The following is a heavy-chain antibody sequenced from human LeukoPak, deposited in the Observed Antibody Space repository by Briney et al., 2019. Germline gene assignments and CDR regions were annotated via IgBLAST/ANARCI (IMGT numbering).Heavy chain of an antibody. CDR3: AKDRYSSGWYGEYFQH. CDR2: ISGSGGST. V-gene: IGHV3-23*01. J-gene: IGHJ1*01. CDR1: GFTFSSYA. Sequence: PGGSLRLSCAASGFTFSSYAMSWVRQAPGKGLEWVSAISGSGGSTYYADSVKGRFTISRDNSKNTLYLQMNSLRAEDTAVYYCAKDRYSSGWYGEYFQHWGQGTLVTVSS. D-gene: IGHD6-19*01.